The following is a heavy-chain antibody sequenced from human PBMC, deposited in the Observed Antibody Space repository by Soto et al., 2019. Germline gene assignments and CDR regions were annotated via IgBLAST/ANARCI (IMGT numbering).Heavy chain of an antibody. CDR1: GYTFTSYY. D-gene: IGHD2-2*01. V-gene: IGHV1-46*03. CDR2: INPSGGST. J-gene: IGHJ3*02. Sequence: QVQLVQSGAEVKKPGASVKVSCKASGYTFTSYYMHWVRQAPGQGLEWMGIINPSGGSTSYAQKCQGRVTMTRDTSTSTVYMELSSLRSEDTAVYYCARDYCGSTSLQCAFDIWGQGTMVTVSS. CDR3: ARDYCGSTSLQCAFDI.